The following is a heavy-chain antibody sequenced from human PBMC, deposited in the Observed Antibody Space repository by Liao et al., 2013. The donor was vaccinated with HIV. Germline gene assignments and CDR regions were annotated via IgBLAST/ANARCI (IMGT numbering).Heavy chain of an antibody. D-gene: IGHD2-8*01. CDR2: IYTSGNT. CDR3: ARGAFIHYFKDDPFVHL. J-gene: IGHJ3*01. CDR1: GGSISSYY. Sequence: QVQLQESGPGLVKPSETLSLTCTVSGGSISSYYWSWIRQPAGKGLEWIGRIYTSGNTNYNPSLKSRVIMSRRHVQEPVLPEVDFCDAADTAVYHCARGAFIHYFKDDPFVHLGGQGTMVTVSS. V-gene: IGHV4-4*07.